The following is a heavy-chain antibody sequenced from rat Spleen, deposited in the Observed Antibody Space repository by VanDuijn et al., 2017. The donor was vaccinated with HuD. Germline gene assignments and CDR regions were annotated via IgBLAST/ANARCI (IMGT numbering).Heavy chain of an antibody. V-gene: IGHV5-19*01. CDR1: GFTFSNYG. D-gene: IGHD1-2*01. Sequence: EVQLVESGGGLVQPGRSLKLSCAASGFTFSNYGMHWIRQAPTKGLEWVASISPSGGSTYYRDSVKGRFTISRDNAKSTLYLQMDSLRSEDTATYYWSTSPFYCYSSYIYPNWFAYWGQGTLVTVSS. CDR2: ISPSGGST. CDR3: STSPFYCYSSYIYPNWFAY. J-gene: IGHJ3*01.